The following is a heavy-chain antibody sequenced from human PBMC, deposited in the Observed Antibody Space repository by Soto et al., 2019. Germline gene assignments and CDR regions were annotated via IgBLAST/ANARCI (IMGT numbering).Heavy chain of an antibody. CDR3: ARRYPLEYSSSLGAFDI. CDR1: GGSISSYY. Sequence: QVQLQESGPGLVKPSETLSLTCTVSGGSISSYYWSWIRQPPGKGLEWIGYIYYSGSTNYNPSLKSRVTISVDTSKNQFSLKLSSVTAADTAVYYCARRYPLEYSSSLGAFDIWGQGTMVTVSS. CDR2: IYYSGST. D-gene: IGHD6-6*01. J-gene: IGHJ3*02. V-gene: IGHV4-59*08.